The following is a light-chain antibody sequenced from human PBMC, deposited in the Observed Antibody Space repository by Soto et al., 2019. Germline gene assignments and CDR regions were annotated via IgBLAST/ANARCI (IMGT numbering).Light chain of an antibody. J-gene: IGKJ4*01. CDR1: QTVYNN. Sequence: IVMTQSPATLSVSPGEKATLSCRASQTVYNNLAWSQQKPGQAPRLLVYFASTRATGIPARFSGSRSGTECSHTFSRLQSEDFALYYCQQYTAWPLNLGGGTKVQT. CDR2: FAS. CDR3: QQYTAWPLN. V-gene: IGKV3-15*01.